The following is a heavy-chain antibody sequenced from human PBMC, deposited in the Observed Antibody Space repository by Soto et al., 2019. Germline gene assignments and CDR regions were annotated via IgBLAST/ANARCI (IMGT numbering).Heavy chain of an antibody. V-gene: IGHV4-31*03. CDR1: GGSIRSPGYY. CDR2: IQNSGST. J-gene: IGHJ4*02. Sequence: QVYLQESGPGLVKPSQTLSLTCTVSGGSIRSPGYYWTWIRQHPGMGLEWIGHIQNSGSTRYNPALKSRGXXXIXXSKDHFSLTITSVAAADTAVFFCVSAYEHRDGYSTAWIIASWGQGTLVSVSS. CDR3: VSAYEHRDGYSTAWIIAS. D-gene: IGHD4-4*01.